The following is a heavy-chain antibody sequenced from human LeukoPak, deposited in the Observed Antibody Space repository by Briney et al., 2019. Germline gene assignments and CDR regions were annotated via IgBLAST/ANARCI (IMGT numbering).Heavy chain of an antibody. Sequence: SVKVSCKASGYPFSGYDIHWVRQAPGQGLEWMGRIIPILGIANYAQKFQGRVTITADKSTSTAYMELSSLRSEDTAVYYCARSKQLVGRMGLDWLFDYWGQGTLVTVSS. CDR1: GYPFSGYD. D-gene: IGHD6-6*01. CDR2: IIPILGIA. J-gene: IGHJ4*02. V-gene: IGHV1-69*04. CDR3: ARSKQLVGRMGLDWLFDY.